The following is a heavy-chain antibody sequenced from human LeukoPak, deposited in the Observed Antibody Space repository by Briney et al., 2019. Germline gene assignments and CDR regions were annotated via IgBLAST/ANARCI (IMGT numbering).Heavy chain of an antibody. CDR1: GFTFSSYA. D-gene: IGHD3-22*01. J-gene: IGHJ4*02. Sequence: PGGSLRLSCAASGFTFSSYAVHWVRQAPGKGLEWVAVISSDGNKKYYAASVKGRFTISRDNSKNTLYLQMNSLRPEDTAVYYCARDGRFTMIGGDDYWGQGTLVTVSS. V-gene: IGHV3-30-3*01. CDR2: ISSDGNKK. CDR3: ARDGRFTMIGGDDY.